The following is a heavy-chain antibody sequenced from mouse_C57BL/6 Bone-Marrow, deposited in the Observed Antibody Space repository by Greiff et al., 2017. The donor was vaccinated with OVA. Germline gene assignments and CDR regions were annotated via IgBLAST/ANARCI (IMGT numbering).Heavy chain of an antibody. D-gene: IGHD1-1*01. CDR1: GYTFTSYW. Sequence: VQLQQPGAELVKPGASVKLSCKASGYTFTSYWMHWVKQRPGRGLEWIGRIAPNSGGTKYTEKFKSQATLPVDKPSSKAYMQLSRLTSEDSAVYYCARSDYGSAYFDYWGQGTTLTVSS. V-gene: IGHV1-72*01. CDR3: ARSDYGSAYFDY. J-gene: IGHJ2*01. CDR2: IAPNSGGT.